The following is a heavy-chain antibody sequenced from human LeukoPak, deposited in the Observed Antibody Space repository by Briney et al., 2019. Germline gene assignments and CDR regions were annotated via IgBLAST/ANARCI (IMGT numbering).Heavy chain of an antibody. J-gene: IGHJ4*02. CDR3: VRNTIDAARCQDY. V-gene: IGHV3-74*01. CDR2: IKTDGSVT. D-gene: IGHD2-15*01. Sequence: PGGSLRLSCAASGFTLRNYWMHWVRQAPGKGLVWVAQIKTDGSVTTYADSAKGRFTISRDNAKNTLYLQMNSLRAEDTAVYYCVRNTIDAARCQDYWGQGTLVTVSS. CDR1: GFTLRNYW.